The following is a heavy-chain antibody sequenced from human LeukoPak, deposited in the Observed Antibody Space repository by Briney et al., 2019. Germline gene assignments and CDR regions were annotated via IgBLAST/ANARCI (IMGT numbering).Heavy chain of an antibody. CDR2: INPNSGGT. J-gene: IGHJ6*03. CDR3: ARALGRQHFYGSGTYKKNYYYMDV. V-gene: IGHV1-2*02. CDR1: GYTFTGYY. D-gene: IGHD3-10*01. Sequence: GASVKVFCKASGYTFTGYYMHWVRKAPGQGLEWMGWINPNSGGTNYAQKFQGRVTMTRDTSISTAYMELSRLTSDDTAVYYCARALGRQHFYGSGTYKKNYYYMDVWGKGTTVT.